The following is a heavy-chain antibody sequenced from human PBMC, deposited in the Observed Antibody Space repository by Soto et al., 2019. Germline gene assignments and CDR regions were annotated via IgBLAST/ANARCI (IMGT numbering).Heavy chain of an antibody. CDR2: ISAYNGNT. CDR1: GYTFTSYG. Sequence: ASVKVSCKASGYTFTSYGISWVRQAPGQGLEWMGWISAYNGNTNYAQKLQGRVTMTTDTSTSTAYMELRSLRSDDTAVYYCARVGKEQWLVLYYFDYWGKGTLVTVSS. CDR3: ARVGKEQWLVLYYFDY. V-gene: IGHV1-18*01. D-gene: IGHD6-19*01. J-gene: IGHJ4*02.